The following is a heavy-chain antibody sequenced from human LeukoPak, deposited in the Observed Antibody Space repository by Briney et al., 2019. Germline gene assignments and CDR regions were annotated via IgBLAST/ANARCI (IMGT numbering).Heavy chain of an antibody. J-gene: IGHJ5*02. V-gene: IGHV3-53*01. CDR3: TRARWSDT. CDR1: GFTFSSYA. Sequence: GGSLRLSCAASGFTFSSYAMRWVRQAPGKGLEWVSVMYSGGSIYYGDSVKGRFTSSRVNSKNTLYLQMNSLRVEDTAVYYCTRARWSDTWGQGTLVTVPS. CDR2: MYSGGSI.